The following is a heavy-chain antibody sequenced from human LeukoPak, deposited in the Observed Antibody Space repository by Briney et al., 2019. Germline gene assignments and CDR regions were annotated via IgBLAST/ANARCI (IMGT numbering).Heavy chain of an antibody. CDR2: IRSSSSYI. D-gene: IGHD2-15*01. Sequence: GGSLRLFCAASGFTFSSYSMNWVRQAPGKGLEWVSSIRSSSSYIYYADSVKGRFTISRDNAKSSLYLQMNSLRAEDTAVYYCARGFCSGGNCPHFDYCGQGTLVTVSS. CDR1: GFTFSSYS. V-gene: IGHV3-21*01. CDR3: ARGFCSGGNCPHFDY. J-gene: IGHJ4*02.